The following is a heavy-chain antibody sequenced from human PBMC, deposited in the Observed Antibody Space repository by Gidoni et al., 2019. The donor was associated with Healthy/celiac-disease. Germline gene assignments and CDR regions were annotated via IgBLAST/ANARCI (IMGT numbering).Heavy chain of an antibody. CDR1: GFTLGDYA. Sequence: EVQLVESGGGLVQPGRSLRLSCTASGFTLGDYAMSWFRQAPGKGLEWVGFIRSKAYGGTTEYAASVKGRFTISRDDSKSIAYLQMNSLKTEDTAVYYCTRDLMVRGVIAAFDIWAKGQWSPSLQ. V-gene: IGHV3-49*03. D-gene: IGHD3-10*01. CDR2: IRSKAYGGTT. J-gene: IGHJ3*02. CDR3: TRDLMVRGVIAAFDI.